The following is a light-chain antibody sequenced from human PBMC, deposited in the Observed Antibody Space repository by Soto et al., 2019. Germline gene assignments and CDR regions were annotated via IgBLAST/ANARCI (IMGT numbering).Light chain of an antibody. CDR1: QRVSSH. V-gene: IGKV3-15*01. CDR2: GAT. CDR3: HQYNNCPPLT. Sequence: VVTQSAVALSVSPGDTATLSCRASQRVSSHLAWYQQKPGQAPRLLIHGATTRATGIPARFSGSGSGTDFTLTISSLQSADFAVYYCHQYNNCPPLTFGGGTKVDIK. J-gene: IGKJ4*01.